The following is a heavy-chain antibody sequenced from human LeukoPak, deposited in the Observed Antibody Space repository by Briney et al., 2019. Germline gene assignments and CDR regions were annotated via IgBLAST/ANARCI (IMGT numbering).Heavy chain of an antibody. CDR1: GGTFSSYA. D-gene: IGHD6-13*01. CDR3: ARVGPAAALDY. CDR2: IIPIFGTA. J-gene: IGHJ4*02. Sequence: SVKVSCKASGGTFSSYAISWVRQAPGQGLEWMGRIIPIFGTANYAQRFQGRVTITTDESTSTAYMELSSLRSEDTAVYYCARVGPAAALDYWGQGTLVTVSS. V-gene: IGHV1-69*05.